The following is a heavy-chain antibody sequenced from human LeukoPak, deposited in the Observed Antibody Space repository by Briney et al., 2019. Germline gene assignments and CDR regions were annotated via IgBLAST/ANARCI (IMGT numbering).Heavy chain of an antibody. V-gene: IGHV4-38-2*01. J-gene: IGHJ5*02. D-gene: IGHD3-16*01. CDR1: GYSISSGYY. CDR3: ARHYGSYNWFDP. Sequence: SETLSPTCAVSGYSISSGYYWGWIRQPPGKGLEWIGRIYHSGSTYYNPSLKSRVTISVDTSKNQFSLKLSSVTAADTAVYYCARHYGSYNWFDPWGQGTLVTVS. CDR2: IYHSGST.